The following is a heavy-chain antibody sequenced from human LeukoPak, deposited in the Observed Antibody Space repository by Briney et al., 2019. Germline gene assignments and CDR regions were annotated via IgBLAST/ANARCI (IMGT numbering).Heavy chain of an antibody. CDR1: GFTFSTYG. Sequence: GGSLRLSCAASGFTFSTYGMSWVRQAPGKGLEWVSAITNSGSSTYYADSVKGRFTISRDNSKNTLYLQMNSLRAEDTAVYYCAKGPGPCSGGTCYFVTLLNFESWGQGTLVTVSS. V-gene: IGHV3-23*01. CDR3: AKGPGPCSGGTCYFVTLLNFES. J-gene: IGHJ4*02. D-gene: IGHD2-15*01. CDR2: ITNSGSST.